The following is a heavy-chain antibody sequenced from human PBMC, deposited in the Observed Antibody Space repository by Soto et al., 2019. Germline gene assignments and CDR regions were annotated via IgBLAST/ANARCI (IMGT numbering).Heavy chain of an antibody. Sequence: QVQLQQWGAGLLKPSETLSLTCAVYGGSFSGYYWSWIRQPPGKGLEWIGEINHSGSTNYNPSLKSRVTRSVDTSKNQFSLKLSSVTAADTAVYYCASLMYYGSGSYLGYWGQGTLVTVSS. D-gene: IGHD3-10*01. CDR3: ASLMYYGSGSYLGY. V-gene: IGHV4-34*01. J-gene: IGHJ4*02. CDR1: GGSFSGYY. CDR2: INHSGST.